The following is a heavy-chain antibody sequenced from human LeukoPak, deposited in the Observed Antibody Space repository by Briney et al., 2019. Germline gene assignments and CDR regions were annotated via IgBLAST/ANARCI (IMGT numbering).Heavy chain of an antibody. CDR2: IFYSGST. CDR1: GDSIRSSGYY. CDR3: ARVRSGFDP. Sequence: PSETLSLTCTVSGDSIRSSGYYWVWIRQPPGKGLEWIGSIFYSGSTHYNPSLKSRVTISLDTSKNQFSLKLNSVTAADTAVYYCARVRSGFDPWGQGTLVTVSS. V-gene: IGHV4-39*07. J-gene: IGHJ5*02.